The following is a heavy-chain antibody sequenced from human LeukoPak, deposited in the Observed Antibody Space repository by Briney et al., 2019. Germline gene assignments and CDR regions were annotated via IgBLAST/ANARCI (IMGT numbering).Heavy chain of an antibody. CDR2: FDPEDGET. CDR3: ARDQARYYYDSSGYYSSSGYMDV. J-gene: IGHJ6*03. V-gene: IGHV1-24*01. CDR1: GYTLTELS. Sequence: ASVKVSCKVSGYTLTELSMHWVRQAPGKGLEWMGGFDPEDGETIYAQKFQGRVTMTTDTSTSTAYMELRSLRSDDTAVYYCARDQARYYYDSSGYYSSSGYMDVWGKGTTVTVSS. D-gene: IGHD3-22*01.